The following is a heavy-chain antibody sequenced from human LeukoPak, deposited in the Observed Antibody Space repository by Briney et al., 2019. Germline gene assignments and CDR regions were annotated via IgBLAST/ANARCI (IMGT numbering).Heavy chain of an antibody. CDR3: AILPGYSSGWYEVNY. J-gene: IGHJ4*02. CDR1: GFTFSSYA. V-gene: IGHV3-23*01. D-gene: IGHD6-13*01. CDR2: ISGSGGST. Sequence: GGCLRLSCAASGFTFSSYAMSWVRQAPGKGLGWVAGISGSGGSTYYADSVKGRFTISRDNSRNTLYLQMNSPRAEDTAVYYCAILPGYSSGWYEVNYWGQGTLVTVSS.